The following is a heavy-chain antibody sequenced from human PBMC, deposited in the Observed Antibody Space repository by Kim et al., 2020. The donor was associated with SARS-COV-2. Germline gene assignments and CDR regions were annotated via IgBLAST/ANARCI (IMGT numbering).Heavy chain of an antibody. Sequence: ASVKVSCKASGYTFTSYGISWVRQAPGQGLEWMGWISAYNGNTNYAQKLQGRVTMTTDTSTSTAYMELRSLRSDDTAVYYCARVDFSPSGATYYYYGMDVWGQGTTVTVSS. D-gene: IGHD3-3*01. CDR1: GYTFTSYG. V-gene: IGHV1-18*01. CDR2: ISAYNGNT. J-gene: IGHJ6*02. CDR3: ARVDFSPSGATYYYYGMDV.